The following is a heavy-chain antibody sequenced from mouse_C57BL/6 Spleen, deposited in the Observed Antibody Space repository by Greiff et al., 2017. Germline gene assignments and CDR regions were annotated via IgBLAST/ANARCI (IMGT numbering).Heavy chain of an antibody. J-gene: IGHJ4*01. D-gene: IGHD1-1*01. CDR1: GYTFTSYW. CDR3: ARSGITTLAMDY. CDR2: IYPGSGST. V-gene: IGHV1-55*01. Sequence: QVQLQQPGAELVKPGASVKMSCKASGYTFTSYWITWVKQRPGQGLEWIGDIYPGSGSTNYNEKFKSKATLTVDTSSSTAYMQLSSLTSEDSAVYYCARSGITTLAMDYWGQGTSVTVSS.